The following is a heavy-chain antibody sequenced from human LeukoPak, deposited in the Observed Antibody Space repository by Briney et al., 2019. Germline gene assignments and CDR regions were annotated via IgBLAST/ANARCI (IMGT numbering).Heavy chain of an antibody. CDR3: ARDRDTATPNTDY. Sequence: SVKVSCKASGGTFSSYTISWVRQAPGQGLERMGRIIPILGIANYAQKFQGRVTITADKSTSTAYMELSSLRSEDTAVYYCARDRDTATPNTDYWGQGTLVTVSS. D-gene: IGHD5-18*01. CDR1: GGTFSSYT. V-gene: IGHV1-69*04. CDR2: IIPILGIA. J-gene: IGHJ4*02.